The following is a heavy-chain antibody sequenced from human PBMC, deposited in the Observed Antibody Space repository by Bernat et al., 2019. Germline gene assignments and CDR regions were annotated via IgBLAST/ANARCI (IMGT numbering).Heavy chain of an antibody. Sequence: EVQLVESGGGLVQPGGSLRLSCAASGFTFSSYAMSWVRQAPGKGLEWVSAIRGSGGGTNYADAVKGRFTISRDNSKNTLYLQMNSLRAEDTAVYYCAKVSRPVGATTRGWFDPWGQGTLVTVSS. V-gene: IGHV3-23*04. CDR3: AKVSRPVGATTRGWFDP. CDR2: IRGSGGGT. J-gene: IGHJ5*02. CDR1: GFTFSSYA. D-gene: IGHD1-26*01.